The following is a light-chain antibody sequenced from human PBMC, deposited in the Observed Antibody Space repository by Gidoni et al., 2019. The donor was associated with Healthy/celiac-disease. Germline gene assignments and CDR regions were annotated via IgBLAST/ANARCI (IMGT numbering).Light chain of an antibody. V-gene: IGKV1-5*01. CDR3: QQYNSYLWT. CDR1: QSSSSW. Sequence: DIQVTQSPSTLSSSVGDRVPIPCRASQSSSSWLAWYQQQPGNAPKLLIYDASSLESGVPSRFSGSGSGTDFILTISRLQPDDFATYYCQQYNSYLWTFGQGTKVEIK. CDR2: DAS. J-gene: IGKJ1*01.